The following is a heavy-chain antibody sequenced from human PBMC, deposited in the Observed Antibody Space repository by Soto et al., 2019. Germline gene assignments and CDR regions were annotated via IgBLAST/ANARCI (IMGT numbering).Heavy chain of an antibody. CDR2: ISYDGSNK. Sequence: VGSLRLSCAASGFTFSSYAMHWVRQAPGKGLEWVAVISYDGSNKYYADSVKGRFTISRDNSKNTLYLQMNSLRAEDTAVYYCARDRNGFDYWGQGTLVTVSS. CDR3: ARDRNGFDY. V-gene: IGHV3-30-3*01. J-gene: IGHJ4*02. D-gene: IGHD4-4*01. CDR1: GFTFSSYA.